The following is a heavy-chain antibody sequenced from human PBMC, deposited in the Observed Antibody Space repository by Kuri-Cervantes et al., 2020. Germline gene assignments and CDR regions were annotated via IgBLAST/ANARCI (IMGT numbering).Heavy chain of an antibody. Sequence: LSLTCAASGFTFSSYGMHWVRQAPGKGLEWVAVMSYDGSNKYYADSVKGRFTISRDNSKNTLYLQMNSPRAEDTAVYYCASLNSGSYLPFDYWGQGTLVTVSS. CDR2: MSYDGSNK. CDR3: ASLNSGSYLPFDY. J-gene: IGHJ4*02. D-gene: IGHD1-26*01. V-gene: IGHV3-30*03. CDR1: GFTFSSYG.